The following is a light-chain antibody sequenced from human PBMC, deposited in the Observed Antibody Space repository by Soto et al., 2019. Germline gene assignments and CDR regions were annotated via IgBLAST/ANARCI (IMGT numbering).Light chain of an antibody. CDR2: GVS. CDR1: QTVGASQ. V-gene: IGKV3-20*01. J-gene: IGKJ2*01. Sequence: ETVLTQSPATLSLSPGEGATLSCRASQTVGASQLAWYQQKPGQSPRLLIYGVSNRATDIPDRFGGSGSGTDFTLTISRLEPEDFAVYYCHQYSNPPHTFGQGTKLEIK. CDR3: HQYSNPPHT.